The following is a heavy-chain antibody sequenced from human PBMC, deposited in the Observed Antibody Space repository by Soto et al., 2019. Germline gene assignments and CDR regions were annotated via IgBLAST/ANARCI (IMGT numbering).Heavy chain of an antibody. CDR3: VRAAGRFGELYWFDP. V-gene: IGHV1-46*01. Sequence: QVQLLQSGAEVKKPGASVKVSCKATGYTFTSYHMHWVRQAPGQGLEWVGMINPLGFSTTYAQKFRGRVTMTRVTATSTFYMALTNLRSDDTAVYYCVRAAGRFGELYWFDPWGQGTLFTVS. CDR2: INPLGFST. J-gene: IGHJ5*02. CDR1: GYTFTSYH. D-gene: IGHD3-10*01.